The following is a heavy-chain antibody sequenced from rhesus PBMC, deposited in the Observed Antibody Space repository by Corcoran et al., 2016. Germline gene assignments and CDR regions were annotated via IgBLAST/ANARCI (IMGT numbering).Heavy chain of an antibody. CDR3: ARRRVAAAGTDYGLDS. CDR1: GGSVSGHYH. D-gene: IGHD6-31*01. V-gene: IGHV4-73*01. Sequence: QVQLQQWGEGLVNPSETLSLTCAVYGGSVSGHYHWTWIRQPPGKGLEWIGYIYGNSATTNYNPSLKNRVTSSKGTSKNQFSLKLRSVTAADTAVYYCARRRVAAAGTDYGLDSWGQGVLVTVSS. J-gene: IGHJ6*01. CDR2: IYGNSATT.